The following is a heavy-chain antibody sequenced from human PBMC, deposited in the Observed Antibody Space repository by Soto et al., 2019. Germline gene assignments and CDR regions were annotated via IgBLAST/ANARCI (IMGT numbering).Heavy chain of an antibody. CDR1: GFTFSNAW. V-gene: IGHV3-15*07. CDR2: IKSKTDGGTT. CDR3: TTDWGLYNWNYYYYGMDV. D-gene: IGHD1-20*01. J-gene: IGHJ6*02. Sequence: EVQLVESGGGLVKPGGSLRLSCEASGFTFSNAWMNWVRQAPGKGLEWVGRIKSKTDGGTTDYAAPVKGRFTISRDDSKNTLYLQMNSLKTEDTAVYYCTTDWGLYNWNYYYYGMDVWGQGTTVTVSS.